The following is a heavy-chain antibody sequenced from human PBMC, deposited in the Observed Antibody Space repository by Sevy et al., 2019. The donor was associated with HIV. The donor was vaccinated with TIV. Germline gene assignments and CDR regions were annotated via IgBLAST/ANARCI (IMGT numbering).Heavy chain of an antibody. CDR2: IHHGGTT. J-gene: IGHJ4*02. CDR1: DGSVSGYF. V-gene: IGHV4-59*02. CDR3: TRRDSSGHSDY. Sequence: SETLSLTCTVSDGSVSGYFWSWIRQPPGRGLEWIGNIHHGGTTKYNPSLKSRLTISIDTSKNQFSLILTSATAADTAVYYCTRRDSSGHSDYWGQGTPVTVSS. D-gene: IGHD3-22*01.